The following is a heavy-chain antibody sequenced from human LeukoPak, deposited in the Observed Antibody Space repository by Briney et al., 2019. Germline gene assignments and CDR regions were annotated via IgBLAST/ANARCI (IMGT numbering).Heavy chain of an antibody. D-gene: IGHD2-2*01. V-gene: IGHV1-69*05. CDR2: IIPIFGTA. J-gene: IGHJ5*02. Sequence: SVKVSCKASGGTFGNYGIGWVRQAPGQGLDWMGGIIPIFGTANYAQKFQGRLTITTDQSTSTAYMELTSLSSEDTAVYYCARGIVLVPSAISCFDPWGQGTLVTVSS. CDR3: ARGIVLVPSAISCFDP. CDR1: GGTFGNYG.